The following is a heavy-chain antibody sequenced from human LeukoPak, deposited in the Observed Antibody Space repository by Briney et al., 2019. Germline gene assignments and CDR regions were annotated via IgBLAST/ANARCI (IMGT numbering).Heavy chain of an antibody. D-gene: IGHD5-24*01. V-gene: IGHV4-59*01. CDR2: IYYSGST. Sequence: SETLSLTCTVSGGSISSYYWSWIRQPPGKGLEWIGYIYYSGSTNYNTSLKGRVTISVDTSKSQFSLKLSSVTAADTAVYYCARGRDGYSGWGQGNLVTVSS. CDR1: GGSISSYY. J-gene: IGHJ4*02. CDR3: ARGRDGYSG.